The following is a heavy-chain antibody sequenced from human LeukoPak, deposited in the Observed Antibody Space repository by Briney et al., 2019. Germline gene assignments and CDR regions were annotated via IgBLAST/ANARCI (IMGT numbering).Heavy chain of an antibody. J-gene: IGHJ6*03. D-gene: IGHD5-18*01. V-gene: IGHV5-51*01. CDR3: ATLDTAMNPPYYYYMDV. Sequence: GESLKISCKGSGYSFTSYWIGRVRQMPGKGLEWMGIIYPGDSDTRYSPSFQGQVTISADKSISTAYLQWSSLKASDTAMYYCATLDTAMNPPYYYYMDVWGKGTTVTVSS. CDR1: GYSFTSYW. CDR2: IYPGDSDT.